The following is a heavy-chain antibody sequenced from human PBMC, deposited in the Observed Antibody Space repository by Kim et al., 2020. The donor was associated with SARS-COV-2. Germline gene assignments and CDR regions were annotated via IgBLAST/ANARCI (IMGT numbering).Heavy chain of an antibody. CDR2: IRKRAYGGTT. V-gene: IGHV3-49*04. D-gene: IGHD3-22*01. CDR1: GFTFGDYA. Sequence: GGSLRLSCTASGFTFGDYAMTWVRQAPGKGLDWVGLIRKRAYGGTTEYAASVKGRFTISRDDSKSIVYLQMSSLKTEDTAIYYCTRDYYQFTYWGQGTLVTVSS. J-gene: IGHJ4*02. CDR3: TRDYYQFTY.